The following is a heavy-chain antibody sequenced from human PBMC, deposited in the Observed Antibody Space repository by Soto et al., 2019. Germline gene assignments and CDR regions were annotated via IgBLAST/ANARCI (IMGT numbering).Heavy chain of an antibody. Sequence: SVKVSCKASGGTFNTYTFTWVRQAPGQGLECVGGIIPIFGTVNYAQKFQGRVTITADESTSTVYMELRSLTSEDTAAYYCARIPRYSFPTSDSLDFWGQGTVVTVSS. CDR2: IIPIFGTV. V-gene: IGHV1-69*13. CDR3: ARIPRYSFPTSDSLDF. D-gene: IGHD5-18*01. J-gene: IGHJ4*02. CDR1: GGTFNTYT.